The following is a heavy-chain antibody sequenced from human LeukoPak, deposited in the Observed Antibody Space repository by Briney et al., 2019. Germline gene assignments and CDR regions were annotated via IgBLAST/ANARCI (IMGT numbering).Heavy chain of an antibody. CDR2: IIPAFGTT. D-gene: IGHD2-15*01. Sequence: ASVKVSCKASGGTFINYAISWVRQAPGQGLEWMGGIIPAFGTTTYVQKFQGRVTFVADKSTSTAYMELSSLRSEDTAVYYCARGRDRGWRSDAFDIWGQGTMVTVSS. CDR1: GGTFINYA. CDR3: ARGRDRGWRSDAFDI. J-gene: IGHJ3*02. V-gene: IGHV1-69*06.